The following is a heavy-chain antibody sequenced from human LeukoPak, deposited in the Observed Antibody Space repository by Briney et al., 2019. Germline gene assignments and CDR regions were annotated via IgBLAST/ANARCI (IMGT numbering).Heavy chain of an antibody. Sequence: GGSLRLSCAASGFTFSGSAMQWVRQAAGKGLEWVGRIRRKANRYAPAYAASVKGRFPISRDDSKNTAYLQMNSLKTEDTAVYYCTYDWPGYWGQGTLVTVSS. D-gene: IGHD3-9*01. V-gene: IGHV3-73*01. CDR3: TYDWPGY. CDR1: GFTFSGSA. J-gene: IGHJ4*02. CDR2: IRRKANRYAP.